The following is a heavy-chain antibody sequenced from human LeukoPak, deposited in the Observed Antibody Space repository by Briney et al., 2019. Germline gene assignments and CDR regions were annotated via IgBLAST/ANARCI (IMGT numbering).Heavy chain of an antibody. CDR1: GFTFSSYW. V-gene: IGHV3-7*03. CDR3: ARDQAADYYDSSGFDY. D-gene: IGHD3-22*01. Sequence: NPGGSLRLSCAASGFTFSSYWMNWARQAPGKGLEWVASINHNGNVNYYVDSVKGRFTISRDNAKNSLYLQMSNLRAEDTAVYYCARDQAADYYDSSGFDYWGQGTLVTVSS. CDR2: INHNGNVN. J-gene: IGHJ4*02.